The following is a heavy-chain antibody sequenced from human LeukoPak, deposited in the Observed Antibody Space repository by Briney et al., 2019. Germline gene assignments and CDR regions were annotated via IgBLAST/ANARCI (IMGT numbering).Heavy chain of an antibody. V-gene: IGHV4-59*08. Sequence: SETLSLTCTVSGGSISSYYWSRIRQPPGKGLEWIGYIYYSESTNYNPSLKGLVTISVDTSKNQFSLKLSSVTAADTAVYYCAGATTTVTTWGAFDIWGQGTMVTVSS. CDR1: GGSISSYY. CDR3: AGATTTVTTWGAFDI. D-gene: IGHD4-17*01. J-gene: IGHJ3*02. CDR2: IYYSEST.